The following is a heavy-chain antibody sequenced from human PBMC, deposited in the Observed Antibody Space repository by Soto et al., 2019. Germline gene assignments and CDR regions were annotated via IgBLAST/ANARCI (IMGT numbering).Heavy chain of an antibody. J-gene: IGHJ5*02. CDR3: ARVRADGGFDTGWFDP. CDR2: IYYSGST. V-gene: IGHV4-59*01. D-gene: IGHD3-16*01. CDR1: GGSISSYY. Sequence: SETLSLTCTVSGGSISSYYWSWIRQPPGKGLEWIGYIYYSGSTNYNPSLKSRVTISVDTSKNQFSLKLSSVTAADTAVYYCARVRADGGFDTGWFDPWGQGTLVTVPS.